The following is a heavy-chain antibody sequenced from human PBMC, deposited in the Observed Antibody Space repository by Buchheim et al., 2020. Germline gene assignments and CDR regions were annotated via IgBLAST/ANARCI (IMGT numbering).Heavy chain of an antibody. Sequence: EVQLVESGGDLVKPGESLRLSCAASEFTFTNAWMSWIRQAPGKGLEWVGRIRSSTDGGTTDYAVPVKGRFTISREDSENTLYLQMNSLKTEDTAVYYCTTLMKSARLSSDYWGQGTL. V-gene: IGHV3-15*01. CDR1: EFTFTNAW. CDR2: IRSSTDGGTT. D-gene: IGHD6-6*01. CDR3: TTLMKSARLSSDY. J-gene: IGHJ4*02.